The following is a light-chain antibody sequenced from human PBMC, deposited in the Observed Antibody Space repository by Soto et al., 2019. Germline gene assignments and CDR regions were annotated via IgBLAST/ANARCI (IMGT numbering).Light chain of an antibody. CDR3: QHRINWPIT. Sequence: EIVLTQSPATLSLSPGERATLSCRASQSVSSYLAWYQQKPCQAPRLLIYDASNRATGIPARFSGSGSGTDFTLSISSLEPEYFAVSYCQHRINWPITFGGGIKVEIK. CDR1: QSVSSY. CDR2: DAS. V-gene: IGKV3-11*01. J-gene: IGKJ4*01.